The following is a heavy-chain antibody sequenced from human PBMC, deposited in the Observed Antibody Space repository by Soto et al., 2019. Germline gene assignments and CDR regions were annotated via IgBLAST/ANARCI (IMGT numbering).Heavy chain of an antibody. CDR3: ARGLYYGSGSYYPDFDY. D-gene: IGHD3-10*01. J-gene: IGHJ4*02. CDR2: ISYDGSNK. Sequence: GALRLSWAASGFTFSSYAMHWVRQAPGKGLEWVAVISYDGSNKYYADSVKGRFTISRDNSKNTLYLQMNSLRAEDTAVYYCARGLYYGSGSYYPDFDYWGQGTLVTVSS. CDR1: GFTFSSYA. V-gene: IGHV3-30-3*01.